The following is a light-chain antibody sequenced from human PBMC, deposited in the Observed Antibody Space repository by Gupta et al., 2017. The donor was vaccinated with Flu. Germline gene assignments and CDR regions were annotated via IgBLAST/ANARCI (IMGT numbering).Light chain of an antibody. CDR3: ATWDDSLNGPV. V-gene: IGLV1-44*01. Sequence: QSVLTQPPSASGTPGQRVIISCSGSSSNIGRNTVNWYQQLPGTAPKLLIYGHNQRPSGVPDRFSGSKSGTSASLAISGLQSEDEADYYCATWDDSLNGPVFGGGTKLTVL. CDR1: SSNIGRNT. J-gene: IGLJ3*02. CDR2: GHN.